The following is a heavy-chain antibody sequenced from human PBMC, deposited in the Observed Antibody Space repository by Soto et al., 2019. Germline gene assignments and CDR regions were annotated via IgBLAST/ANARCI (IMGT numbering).Heavy chain of an antibody. V-gene: IGHV4-39*01. CDR3: ARQLSTVTTDYLDY. CDR1: GDSISSGSSS. J-gene: IGHJ4*02. Sequence: PSETLSLTCTVSGDSISSGSSSWAWVRQAPGLGLEWIGTRYFNGRTYYNPSLKSRVFISVAASRHQFSLRLSSLTAADTAVYYCARQLSTVTTDYLDYWGQGALVTVSS. D-gene: IGHD4-17*01. CDR2: RYFNGRT.